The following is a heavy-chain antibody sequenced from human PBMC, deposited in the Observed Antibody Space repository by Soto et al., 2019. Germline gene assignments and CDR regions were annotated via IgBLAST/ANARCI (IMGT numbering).Heavy chain of an antibody. Sequence: ASVKVSCKASGGTFSNHAISWVRQAPGQGLEWVGGIIPMFPTADYAQRFQGRATITADDSTTTVYMELSGLRSEDTAMYYCARDDATYCGGDCYRYFYYGMDVWGQGTTVTVSS. CDR3: ARDDATYCGGDCYRYFYYGMDV. D-gene: IGHD2-21*02. J-gene: IGHJ6*02. V-gene: IGHV1-69*13. CDR1: GGTFSNHA. CDR2: IIPMFPTA.